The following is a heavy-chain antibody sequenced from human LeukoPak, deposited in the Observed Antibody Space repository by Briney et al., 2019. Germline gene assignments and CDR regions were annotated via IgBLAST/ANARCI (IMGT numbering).Heavy chain of an antibody. CDR1: GDSISSGDFY. CDR3: ARRAGAYSHPYDY. D-gene: IGHD4/OR15-4a*01. Sequence: SETLSLTCTVSGDSISSGDFYWSWIRQPAGKGLEWIGRIYTTGSTNYNPSLKSRVTISVDTSKNQFSLKLSSVTAADTAVYYCARRAGAYSHPYDYWGQGTLVTVSS. V-gene: IGHV4-61*02. CDR2: IYTTGST. J-gene: IGHJ4*02.